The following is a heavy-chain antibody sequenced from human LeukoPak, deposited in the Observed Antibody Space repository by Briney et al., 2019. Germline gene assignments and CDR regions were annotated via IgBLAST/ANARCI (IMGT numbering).Heavy chain of an antibody. V-gene: IGHV4-39*07. CDR1: GGSIRSTTYY. CDR3: ARLSLKVLEWSPTKGKETHYFDY. Sequence: SETLSLTCTVSGGSIRSTTYYWAWIRQPPGKGLEWIGSIYHSGSTNYNPSLKSRVTILVDKSKNQFSLKLNSVTAADTAVYYCARLSLKVLEWSPTKGKETHYFDYWGQGTLVTVSS. J-gene: IGHJ4*02. D-gene: IGHD3-3*01. CDR2: IYHSGST.